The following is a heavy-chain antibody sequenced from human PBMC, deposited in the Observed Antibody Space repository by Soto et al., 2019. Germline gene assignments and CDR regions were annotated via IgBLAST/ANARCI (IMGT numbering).Heavy chain of an antibody. J-gene: IGHJ4*02. CDR2: IIPILGTP. V-gene: IGHV1-69*08. CDR3: ARERSRYDRSGYYRPDY. D-gene: IGHD3-22*01. Sequence: ASVKVSCKASGDTFSTYSISWVRQAPGQGLEWLGGIIPILGTPSYAQRFQGRVTITADKSTSTAYMELSSLRSEDTAVYYCARERSRYDRSGYYRPDYWGQGTLVTVSS. CDR1: GDTFSTYS.